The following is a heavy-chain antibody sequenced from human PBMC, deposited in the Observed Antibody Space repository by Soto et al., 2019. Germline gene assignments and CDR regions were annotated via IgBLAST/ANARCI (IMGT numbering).Heavy chain of an antibody. J-gene: IGHJ5*02. CDR3: ARGARMGYYDSSGYCFDP. CDR2: ISSSSGST. D-gene: IGHD3-22*01. Sequence: PGGSLRLSCVISRLTFSNYAPNWVRQAPGEGLEWGSYISSSSGSTYYADSVKGRFTISRDKSKNTLFLQMNSLRAEDTAVYYCARGARMGYYDSSGYCFDPWGQGTLVTVSS. CDR1: RLTFSNYA. V-gene: IGHV3-23*01.